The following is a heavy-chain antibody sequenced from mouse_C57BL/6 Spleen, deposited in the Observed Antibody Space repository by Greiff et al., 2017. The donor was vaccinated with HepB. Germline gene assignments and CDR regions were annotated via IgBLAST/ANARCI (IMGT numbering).Heavy chain of an antibody. J-gene: IGHJ3*01. CDR3: ARSGYGNYVAWFAY. Sequence: QVQLKESGAELVRPGASVKLSCKASGYTFTDYYINWVKQRPGQGLEWIARIYPGSGNTYYNEKFKGKATLTAEKSSSTAYMQLSSLTSEDSAVYFCARSGYGNYVAWFAYWGQGTLVTVSA. CDR2: IYPGSGNT. CDR1: GYTFTDYY. V-gene: IGHV1-76*01. D-gene: IGHD2-10*02.